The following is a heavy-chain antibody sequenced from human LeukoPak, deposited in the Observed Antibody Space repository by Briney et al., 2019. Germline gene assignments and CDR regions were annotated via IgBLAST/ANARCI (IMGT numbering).Heavy chain of an antibody. CDR1: GFNFDDYG. CDR3: TRGYSTRHFPFDS. D-gene: IGHD2-2*01. Sequence: GGSLRLSCAASGFNFDDYGMAWVRQIPGKGLEWVAGVNSNGRSAGYAAAVRGRFTISRDNYKNSLYLDMGSLRLEDTAFYYCTRGYSTRHFPFDSWGQGTLVTVSS. CDR2: VNSNGRSA. V-gene: IGHV3-20*04. J-gene: IGHJ4*02.